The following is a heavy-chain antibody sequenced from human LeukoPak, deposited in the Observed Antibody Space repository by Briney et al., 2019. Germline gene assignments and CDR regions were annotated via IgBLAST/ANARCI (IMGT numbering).Heavy chain of an antibody. J-gene: IGHJ4*02. V-gene: IGHV3-30*04. CDR1: GFTFSSYA. D-gene: IGHD3/OR15-3a*01. CDR3: ARGTWRQSFDY. Sequence: GGSLRLSCAASGFTFSSYAMHWVRQAPGKGLEWVAVISYDGSNKYYADSVKGRFTISRDNSKNTLYLQMNSLRAEDTAVYYCARGTWRQSFDYWGQGTLATVSS. CDR2: ISYDGSNK.